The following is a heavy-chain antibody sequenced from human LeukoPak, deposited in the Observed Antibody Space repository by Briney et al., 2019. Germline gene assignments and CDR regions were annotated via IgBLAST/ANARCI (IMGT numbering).Heavy chain of an antibody. Sequence: GGSLRLSCAASGFTFSSYSMNWVRQAPGKGLEWVSSISSSSSYIYYADSVKGRFTISRDNAKNSLYLQMNSLRAEDTAVYYCARDYYDSSGYYYGGTGFDYWGQGTLVTVSS. J-gene: IGHJ4*02. CDR2: ISSSSSYI. CDR1: GFTFSSYS. V-gene: IGHV3-21*01. D-gene: IGHD3-22*01. CDR3: ARDYYDSSGYYYGGTGFDY.